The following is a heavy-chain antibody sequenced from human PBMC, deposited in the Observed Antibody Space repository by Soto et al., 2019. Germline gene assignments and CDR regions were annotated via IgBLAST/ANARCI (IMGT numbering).Heavy chain of an antibody. D-gene: IGHD3-10*01. V-gene: IGHV4-39*07. J-gene: IGHJ3*02. Sequence: SETLSLTCAVSGDSMSSSDYYWGWIRQPPGKGLEWIGSIYYSGSTYYNPSLQSRVAISVDTSKNQFSLKLSSVTAADTAVYYCASGGFGELFDAFDIWGQGTMVTVS. CDR2: IYYSGST. CDR1: GDSMSSSDYY. CDR3: ASGGFGELFDAFDI.